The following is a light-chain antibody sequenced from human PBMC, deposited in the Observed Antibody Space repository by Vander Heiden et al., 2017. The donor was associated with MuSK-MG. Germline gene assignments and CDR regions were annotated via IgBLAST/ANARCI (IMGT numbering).Light chain of an antibody. CDR2: DAS. V-gene: IGKV1-5*01. CDR3: QQYNSYSLLT. Sequence: IQMTQSPSTLSASVGARVTITCRASQSISSWLAWYQQKPGKAPKLLIYDASSLESGVPSRFSGSGSGTEFTLTISSLQPDDFATYYCQQYNSYSLLTFGGGTKVEIK. J-gene: IGKJ4*01. CDR1: QSISSW.